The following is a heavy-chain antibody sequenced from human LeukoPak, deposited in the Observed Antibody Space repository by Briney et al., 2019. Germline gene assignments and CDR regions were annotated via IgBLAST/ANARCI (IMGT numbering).Heavy chain of an antibody. Sequence: PSETLSLTCTVSGGSISSSSYYWGWLRQPPGKGLEWIGNIYRGGIRYYCPVFESRRSIFTSENHVSLELTSVTAADTGVYFCARYGVTSFASRNYFDIWGQGILVIVSS. CDR1: GGSISSSSYY. V-gene: IGHV4-39*02. J-gene: IGHJ4*02. D-gene: IGHD2-8*01. CDR3: ARYGVTSFASRNYFDI. CDR2: IYRGGIR.